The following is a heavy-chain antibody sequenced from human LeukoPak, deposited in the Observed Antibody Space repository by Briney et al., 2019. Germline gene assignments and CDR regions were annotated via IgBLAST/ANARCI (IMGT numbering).Heavy chain of an antibody. CDR3: ARHPSYTSGWPLDS. CDR1: GHSITSHW. V-gene: IGHV5-51*01. J-gene: IGHJ4*02. D-gene: IGHD6-19*01. CDR2: IYLGGSDT. Sequence: GESLKISCKGSGHSITSHWIGWVRQMPGKGLEWMGIIYLGGSDTRYSPSFQGQVTISADKSINTAYLQWSSLKASDTAMYYCARHPSYTSGWPLDSWGQGTLVTVSS.